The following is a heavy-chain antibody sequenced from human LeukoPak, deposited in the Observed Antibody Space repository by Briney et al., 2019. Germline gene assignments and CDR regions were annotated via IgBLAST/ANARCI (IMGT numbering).Heavy chain of an antibody. V-gene: IGHV3-48*01. CDR3: ARDVGYPEFFGY. D-gene: IGHD5-18*01. CDR1: GFTFNTFD. Sequence: TGGSLRLSCAASGFTFNTFDMTWVRQAPGKGLEWVSYISSGSSSRYYADPVKGRFTISRDNAKNSLYLQMNSLRAEDTAVYFCARDVGYPEFFGYWGQGTLVTVSS. CDR2: ISSGSSSR. J-gene: IGHJ4*02.